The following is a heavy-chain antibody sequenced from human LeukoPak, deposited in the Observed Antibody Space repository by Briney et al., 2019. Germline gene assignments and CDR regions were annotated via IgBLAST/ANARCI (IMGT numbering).Heavy chain of an antibody. J-gene: IGHJ5*01. V-gene: IGHV4-59*01. D-gene: IGHD3-22*01. Sequence: ETLSLTCTVSGASISTFYWSWIRQPPGKGLEWIGYLFFSGSTSYNPSLKSRVIISVDTSGNQSSLKLSSVTAADTAVYYCARAGGGYSFDSWGQGTLVTVSS. CDR3: ARAGGGYSFDS. CDR1: GASISTFY. CDR2: LFFSGST.